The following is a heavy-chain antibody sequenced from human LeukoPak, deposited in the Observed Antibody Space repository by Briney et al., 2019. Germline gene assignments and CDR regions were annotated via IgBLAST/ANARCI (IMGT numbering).Heavy chain of an antibody. Sequence: GGSLRLSCAASGFTFSGYAMSWVRQAPGKGLEWVSGISGSGGSPSYADSVKGRFTISRDNSKNTLYLQMNSLRAEDTAMYYCAKDPDFDWLLDYWGQGTLVTVSS. J-gene: IGHJ4*02. CDR3: AKDPDFDWLLDY. V-gene: IGHV3-23*01. CDR2: ISGSGGSP. CDR1: GFTFSGYA. D-gene: IGHD3-9*01.